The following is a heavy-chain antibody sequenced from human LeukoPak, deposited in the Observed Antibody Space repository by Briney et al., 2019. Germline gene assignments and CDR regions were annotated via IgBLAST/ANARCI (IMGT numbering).Heavy chain of an antibody. J-gene: IGHJ4*02. CDR1: GGSFSGYY. D-gene: IGHD2-2*02. CDR3: ARGGYCSSTSCYTGRGKDFSFYY. CDR2: INHSGST. Sequence: SETLSLTCAVYGGSFSGYYWSWIRQPPGKGLEWIGEINHSGSTNYNPSLKSRVTISVDTSKNQFSLKLSSVTAADTAVYYCARGGYCSSTSCYTGRGKDFSFYYWGQGTLGTVSP. V-gene: IGHV4-34*01.